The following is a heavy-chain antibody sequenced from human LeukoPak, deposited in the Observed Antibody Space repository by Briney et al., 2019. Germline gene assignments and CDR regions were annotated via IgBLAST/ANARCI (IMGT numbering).Heavy chain of an antibody. D-gene: IGHD3-10*01. CDR3: AKDGPYYYGSGSYYSGWYYYYYGMDV. J-gene: IGHJ6*02. Sequence: GGSLGLSWAASGFTFSSYALSWFRQPPGKGLEWFSAISGSGGSTYYPASVKGRFTISRDNSKNTLYLQMNSLRAEDTAVYYCAKDGPYYYGSGSYYSGWYYYYYGMDVWGQGTTVTVSS. CDR2: ISGSGGST. CDR1: GFTFSSYA. V-gene: IGHV3-23*01.